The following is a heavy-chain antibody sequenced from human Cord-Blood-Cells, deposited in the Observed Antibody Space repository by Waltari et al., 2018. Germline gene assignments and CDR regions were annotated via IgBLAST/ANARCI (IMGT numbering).Heavy chain of an antibody. D-gene: IGHD3-16*01. CDR3: ARGGFFDY. V-gene: IGHV3-30-3*01. CDR2: ISYDGSNK. CDR1: GFTFSSYA. Sequence: QVQLVESGGGVVQPGRSLRRSCAASGFTFSSYAMHWVRQAPGKGLEWVAVISYDGSNKYYADSVKGRFTISRDNSKNTLYLQMNSLRAEDTAVYYCARGGFFDYWGQGTLVTVSS. J-gene: IGHJ4*02.